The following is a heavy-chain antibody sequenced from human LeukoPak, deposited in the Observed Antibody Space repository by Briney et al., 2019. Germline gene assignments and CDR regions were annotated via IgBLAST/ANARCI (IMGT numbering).Heavy chain of an antibody. D-gene: IGHD3-10*01. V-gene: IGHV3-11*01. CDR3: ARDRFGVFGY. J-gene: IGHJ4*02. CDR1: GFTFTEYY. Sequence: GGSLRLACAASGFTFTEYYMSWIRQAPGKGPEWISYTSSFDGTVNYAESVKGRFTISRDNAKSLLYLQMSSLRDEDTAVYYCARDRFGVFGYWGQGTLVTVSS. CDR2: TSSFDGTV.